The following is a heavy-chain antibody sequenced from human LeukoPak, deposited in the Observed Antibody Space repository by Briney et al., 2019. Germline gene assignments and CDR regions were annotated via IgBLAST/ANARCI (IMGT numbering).Heavy chain of an antibody. V-gene: IGHV4-34*01. CDR3: ARGRNYYDSSGYSDY. CDR1: GGSFSGYY. CDR2: INHSGST. J-gene: IGHJ4*02. Sequence: SETLSLTCAVYGGSFSGYYWGWIRQPPGKGLEWIWEINHSGSTNYNPSLKSRVTISVDTSKNQFSLKLSSVTAADTAVYYCARGRNYYDSSGYSDYWGQGTLVTVSS. D-gene: IGHD3-22*01.